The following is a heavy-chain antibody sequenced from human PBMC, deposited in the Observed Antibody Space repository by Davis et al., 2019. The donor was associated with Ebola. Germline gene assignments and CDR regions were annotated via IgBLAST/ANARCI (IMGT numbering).Heavy chain of an antibody. D-gene: IGHD3-3*01. CDR1: GFTFTSSA. Sequence: SVKVSCKASGFTFTSSAVQWVRQARGQRLEWIGWIVVGSGNTNYAQKFQERVTITRDMSTSTAYMELSSLRSEDTAVYYCAASRPDFWSGYYMSYQRSYYYYGMDVWGQGTTVTVSS. V-gene: IGHV1-58*01. CDR3: AASRPDFWSGYYMSYQRSYYYYGMDV. J-gene: IGHJ6*02. CDR2: IVVGSGNT.